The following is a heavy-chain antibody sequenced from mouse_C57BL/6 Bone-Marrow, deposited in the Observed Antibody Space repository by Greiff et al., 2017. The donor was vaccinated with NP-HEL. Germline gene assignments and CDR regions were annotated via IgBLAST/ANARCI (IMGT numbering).Heavy chain of an antibody. D-gene: IGHD2-1*01. Sequence: VQLQQSGPELVKPGASVKLSCKASGYTFTSYDINWVKQRPGQGLEWIGWIYPRDGSTKYTEKFKGKATLTVDTSSSTAYMELHSLTSEDAAVYFCARVWVYYGIAYWGQGTLVTVSA. CDR2: IYPRDGST. CDR3: ARVWVYYGIAY. J-gene: IGHJ3*01. V-gene: IGHV1-85*01. CDR1: GYTFTSYD.